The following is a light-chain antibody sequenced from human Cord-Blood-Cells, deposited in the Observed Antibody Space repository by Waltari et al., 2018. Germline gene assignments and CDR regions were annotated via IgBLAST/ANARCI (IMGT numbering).Light chain of an antibody. CDR2: AGS. CDR3: CSYAGSSTV. J-gene: IGLJ3*02. V-gene: IGLV2-23*01. CDR1: SSDVGSYHL. Sequence: QSALTQPASVSGSPGQSITISCTGTSSDVGSYHLVSWYQQHPGKAPKLMIYAGSKRPSGVSNRFSGSKSGNTASLTISGLQAEDEADYYCCSYAGSSTVFGGGTKLTVL.